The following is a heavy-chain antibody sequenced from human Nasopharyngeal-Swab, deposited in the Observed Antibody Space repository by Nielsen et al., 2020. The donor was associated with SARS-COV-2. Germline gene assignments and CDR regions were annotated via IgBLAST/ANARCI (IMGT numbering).Heavy chain of an antibody. CDR2: ISGSGGST. J-gene: IGHJ4*02. D-gene: IGHD4-17*01. CDR1: GFTFSSYA. CDR3: AKLHHYYGESDY. V-gene: IGHV3-23*01. Sequence: GESLKIPCAASGFTFSSYAMSWVRQAPGKGLEWVSAISGSGGSTYYADPVKGRFTISRDNSKNTLYLQMNSLRAEDTAVYYCAKLHHYYGESDYWGQGTLVTVSS.